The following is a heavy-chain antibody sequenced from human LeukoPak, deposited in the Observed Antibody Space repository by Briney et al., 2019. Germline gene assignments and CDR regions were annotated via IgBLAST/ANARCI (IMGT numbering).Heavy chain of an antibody. CDR3: ARTGRPEYYYDSEVDY. CDR2: IYYSGST. V-gene: IGHV4-39*07. Sequence: GTLSLTCTVSVGSISSSSYYWGWIRHPPGKRLEWIGGIYYSGSTYYNPSLTSRVTISVDTSKNKFSLKLSSVTAADTAVYYCARTGRPEYYYDSEVDYWGQGTLVTVSS. J-gene: IGHJ4*02. D-gene: IGHD3-22*01. CDR1: VGSISSSSYY.